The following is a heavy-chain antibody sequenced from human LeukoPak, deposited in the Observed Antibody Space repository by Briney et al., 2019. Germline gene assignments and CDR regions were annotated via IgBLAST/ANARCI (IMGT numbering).Heavy chain of an antibody. V-gene: IGHV3-21*01. J-gene: IGHJ4*02. CDR3: ARLGLWFRENDY. Sequence: PGGSLRLSCAASGFTFSSYSMNWVRQAPGKGLEWVSSISSSSSYIYYADSVKGRFTISRDNAKNSLYLQMNSLRAEDTAVYYCARLGLWFRENDYWGQGTLVTVSS. CDR2: ISSSSSYI. CDR1: GFTFSSYS. D-gene: IGHD3-10*01.